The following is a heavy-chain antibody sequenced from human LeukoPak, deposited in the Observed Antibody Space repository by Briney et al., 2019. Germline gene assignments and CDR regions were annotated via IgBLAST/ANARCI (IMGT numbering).Heavy chain of an antibody. Sequence: GGSLRLSCAASGLTFSSYSMNWVRQAPGKGLEWVSYISTSGSRIYHADSVKGRFTISRDNAKNSLSLQMNSLRAEDTAVYYCAKEEDTALWEYYFDYWGQGTLVTVSS. V-gene: IGHV3-48*04. J-gene: IGHJ4*02. CDR1: GLTFSSYS. CDR3: AKEEDTALWEYYFDY. CDR2: ISTSGSRI. D-gene: IGHD5-18*01.